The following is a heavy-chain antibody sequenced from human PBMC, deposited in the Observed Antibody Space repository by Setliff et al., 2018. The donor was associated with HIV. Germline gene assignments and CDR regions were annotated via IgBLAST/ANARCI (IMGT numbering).Heavy chain of an antibody. V-gene: IGHV4-59*11. CDR2: IYYSGST. D-gene: IGHD2-21*02. J-gene: IGHJ4*02. Sequence: PSETLSLTCTVSGGSISSHYWSWIRQPPGKGLEWIGSIYYSGSTYYNPSLKSRVTISVDTSKNQFSLKLSSVTAADTAVYYCAREGRGDWSYYFDYWGQGTLVTVSS. CDR3: AREGRGDWSYYFDY. CDR1: GGSISSHY.